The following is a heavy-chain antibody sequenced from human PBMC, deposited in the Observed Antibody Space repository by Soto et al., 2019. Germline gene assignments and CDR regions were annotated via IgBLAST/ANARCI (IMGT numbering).Heavy chain of an antibody. D-gene: IGHD4-17*01. CDR3: AKDWATVPDY. V-gene: IGHV3-30*18. Sequence: XXSLSLSCEASGFIFSEYSVHWVRQAPGKGLEWVAVISYDGSNKYYADSVKGRFTISRDNSKNTLYLQMNSLRAEDTAVYYCAKDWATVPDYWGQGTLVTVSS. CDR1: GFIFSEYS. J-gene: IGHJ4*02. CDR2: ISYDGSNK.